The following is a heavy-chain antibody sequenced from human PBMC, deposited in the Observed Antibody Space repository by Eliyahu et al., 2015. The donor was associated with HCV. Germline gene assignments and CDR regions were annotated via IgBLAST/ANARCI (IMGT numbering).Heavy chain of an antibody. D-gene: IGHD6-19*01. CDR1: XGTFSXYA. J-gene: IGHJ4*02. V-gene: IGHV1-69*04. Sequence: QXQLVQSGAEVKKPXSXVKXXCKASXGTFSXYAISWVRQAPGQGLEWMGRIIPIFGIANYAQKFQGRVTITADKSTSTAYMELSSLRSXDTAVYYCARDTSIAVAGTLHFDYWGQGTLVTVSS. CDR3: ARDTSIAVAGTLHFDY. CDR2: IIPIFGIA.